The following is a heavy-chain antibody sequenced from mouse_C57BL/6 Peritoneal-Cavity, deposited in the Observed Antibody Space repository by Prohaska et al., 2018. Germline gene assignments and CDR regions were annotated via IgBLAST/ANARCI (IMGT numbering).Heavy chain of an antibody. CDR3: SRGGVANYYFDY. J-gene: IGHJ2*01. Sequence: GKGLEWLGVIWSGGSTDYNAAFITRLSISKDNSKNQVCFKMNSLQADDTAVYYCSRGGVANYYFDYWGQGTTLTVSS. CDR2: IWSGGST. D-gene: IGHD1-1*01. V-gene: IGHV2-2*01.